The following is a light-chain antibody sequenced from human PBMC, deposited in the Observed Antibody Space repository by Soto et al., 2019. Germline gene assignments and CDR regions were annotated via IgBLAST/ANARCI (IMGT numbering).Light chain of an antibody. CDR2: KAS. CDR3: QQYNSYPIT. Sequence: DIQVTQSPSTLSASVGDRVTITCRASQSISSWLAWYQQKPGKAPKSLIYKASSLESGVPSRFSGSGSGTEFTLTISSLQPDDFATYYCQQYNSYPITFGQGTRLEIK. CDR1: QSISSW. J-gene: IGKJ5*01. V-gene: IGKV1-5*03.